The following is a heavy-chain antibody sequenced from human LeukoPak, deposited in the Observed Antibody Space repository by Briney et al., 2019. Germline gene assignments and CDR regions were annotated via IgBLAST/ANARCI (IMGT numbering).Heavy chain of an antibody. Sequence: PGGSLRLSCAASGFTFSSYSMNWVRQAPGKGLERVSSISSSSSYIYYADSVKGRFTISRDNAKNSLYLQMNSLRAEDTAVYYCASIRGVDDYGDYVDYYYYMDVWGKGTTVTVSS. CDR2: ISSSSSYI. J-gene: IGHJ6*03. CDR3: ASIRGVDDYGDYVDYYYYMDV. CDR1: GFTFSSYS. D-gene: IGHD4-17*01. V-gene: IGHV3-21*01.